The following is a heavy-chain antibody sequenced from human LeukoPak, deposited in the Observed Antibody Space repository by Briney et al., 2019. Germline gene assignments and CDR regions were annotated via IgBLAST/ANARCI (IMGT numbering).Heavy chain of an antibody. D-gene: IGHD3-10*01. V-gene: IGHV3-21*01. CDR3: ARDIGWSYTAIDY. Sequence: EGSLRLSCAASGLTFSSYSMNWLRQAPGKGLEWVSFLSSSSAHINYADSVKGRFTISRDHHRNSLYPQLYSLSTEDPAVFYCARDIGWSYTAIDYWGQGTLVTVPS. J-gene: IGHJ4*02. CDR2: LSSSSAHI. CDR1: GLTFSSYS.